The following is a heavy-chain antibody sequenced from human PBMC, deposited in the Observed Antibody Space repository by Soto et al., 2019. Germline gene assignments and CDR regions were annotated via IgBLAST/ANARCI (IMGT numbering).Heavy chain of an antibody. D-gene: IGHD6-6*01. Sequence: GGSLRLSCAASGFTFSTYAMHWVRQAPGKGLEWVAVIAYDGGSKYYVDSVRGRFTISRDNSKNTLHLQMNSLRAEDTAVYYCARDRTSSSNWFEPWGQGTLVTVSS. CDR1: GFTFSTYA. J-gene: IGHJ5*02. V-gene: IGHV3-30*03. CDR2: IAYDGGSK. CDR3: ARDRTSSSNWFEP.